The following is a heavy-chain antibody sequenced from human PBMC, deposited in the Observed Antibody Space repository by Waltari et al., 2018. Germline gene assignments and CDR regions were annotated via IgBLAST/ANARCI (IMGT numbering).Heavy chain of an antibody. CDR1: GFTFGDYA. J-gene: IGHJ4*02. Sequence: EVQLVESGGGLVQPGRSLRLSCTASGFTFGDYAMSWVRQAPGKGLEWVGFIRSKAYGGTTEYAASVKGRFTISRDDSKSIAYLQMNSLKTEDTAVYYCARDFNEQWLVQFWGQGTLVTVSS. CDR2: IRSKAYGGTT. D-gene: IGHD6-19*01. V-gene: IGHV3-49*04. CDR3: ARDFNEQWLVQF.